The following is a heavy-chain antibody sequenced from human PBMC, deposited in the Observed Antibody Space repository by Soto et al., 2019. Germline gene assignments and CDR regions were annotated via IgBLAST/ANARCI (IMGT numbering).Heavy chain of an antibody. CDR2: ISGSGGST. V-gene: IGHV3-23*01. J-gene: IGHJ4*02. Sequence: GGSLRLSCAASGFTFSSYAMSWVRQAPGKGLEWVSAISGSGGSTYYADSVKGRFTISRDNSKNTLYLQMNSLRAEDMAVYYCAKDWSLEEIQQLVLGYWGQGTLVTVSS. CDR1: GFTFSSYA. D-gene: IGHD6-13*01. CDR3: AKDWSLEEIQQLVLGY.